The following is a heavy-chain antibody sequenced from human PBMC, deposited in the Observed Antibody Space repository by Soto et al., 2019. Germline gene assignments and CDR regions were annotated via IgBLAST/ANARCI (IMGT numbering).Heavy chain of an antibody. V-gene: IGHV3-11*05. Sequence: QVQLVESGAGLVKPGGSLRLSCVASGFTFSDHYMTWIRQAPGKGLEWLSYISTSSSYTNYADSVKGRFTISRDNAMNSLYLQMNSLRAEDTAVYYCARLRLTGYFDYWGQGTLVTVSS. CDR3: ARLRLTGYFDY. CDR2: ISTSSSYT. J-gene: IGHJ4*02. CDR1: GFTFSDHY.